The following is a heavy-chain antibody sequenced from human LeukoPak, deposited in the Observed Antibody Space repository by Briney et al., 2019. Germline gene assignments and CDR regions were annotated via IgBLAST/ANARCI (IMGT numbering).Heavy chain of an antibody. J-gene: IGHJ6*03. V-gene: IGHV3-23*01. Sequence: PGGSLRLSCAASGFTFSFYAMSWVRQAPGKGLEWVSAISGSGGSTYYADSVKGRFTISRDNAKNSLYLQMNSLRAEDTAVYYCARALVAAAPYYMDVWGKGTTVTVSS. D-gene: IGHD6-13*01. CDR2: ISGSGGST. CDR3: ARALVAAAPYYMDV. CDR1: GFTFSFYA.